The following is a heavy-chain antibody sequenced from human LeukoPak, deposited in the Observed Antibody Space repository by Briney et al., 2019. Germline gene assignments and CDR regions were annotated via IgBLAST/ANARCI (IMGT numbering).Heavy chain of an antibody. J-gene: IGHJ6*02. V-gene: IGHV3-48*03. CDR1: GFTFSSYE. CDR3: ARDGLLNVLRYFDWQTPYYYYGMDV. CDR2: ISSSGSTI. Sequence: GGSLRLSCAASGFTFSSYEMNWVRQAPGKGLEWVLYISSSGSTIYYADPVKGRFTISRDNAKNSLYLQMNSLRAEDTAVYYCARDGLLNVLRYFDWQTPYYYYGMDVWGQGTTVTVSS. D-gene: IGHD3-9*01.